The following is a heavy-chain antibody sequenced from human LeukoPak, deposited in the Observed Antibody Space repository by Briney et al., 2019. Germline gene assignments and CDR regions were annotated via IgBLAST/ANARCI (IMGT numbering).Heavy chain of an antibody. CDR3: ARHVYFKMVYAPKRQIDY. D-gene: IGHD2-8*01. CDR1: GDSISSSTYY. J-gene: IGHJ4*02. CDR2: IYYSGNT. V-gene: IGHV4-39*01. Sequence: SETLSLTCTVSGDSISSSTYYWGWIRQPPGKGLEWIGSIYYSGNTYYSPSLNSRVTISVDTSKNQFSLKLSSVTAADTAVYYCARHVYFKMVYAPKRQIDYWGQGTLVTVSS.